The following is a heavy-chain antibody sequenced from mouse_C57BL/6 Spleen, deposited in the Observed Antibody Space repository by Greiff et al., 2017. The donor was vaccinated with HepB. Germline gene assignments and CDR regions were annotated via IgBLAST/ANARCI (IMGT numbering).Heavy chain of an antibody. CDR1: GYTFTSYW. J-gene: IGHJ4*01. D-gene: IGHD2-4*01. CDR3: ARGGYDYPYAMDY. V-gene: IGHV1-7*01. CDR2: INPSSGYT. Sequence: QVHVKQSGAELAKPGASVKLSCKASGYTFTSYWMHWVKQRPGQGLEWIGYINPSSGYTKSNQKFKDKATLTADKSSSTAYMQLSSLTYEDSAVYYCARGGYDYPYAMDYWGQGTSVTVSS.